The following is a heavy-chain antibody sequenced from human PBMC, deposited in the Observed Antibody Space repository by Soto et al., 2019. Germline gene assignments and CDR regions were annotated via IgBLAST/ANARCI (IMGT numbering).Heavy chain of an antibody. Sequence: SETLSLTCTVSGGSITRGGYYWSWIRQHPGKGLEWIGYIYNSGSTYYNPSLKSRVTISVDTSKNQFSLKLSSVTAADTAVYYCARGVTTVTTFDYWGQGTLVTVSS. V-gene: IGHV4-31*03. D-gene: IGHD4-17*01. CDR2: IYNSGST. J-gene: IGHJ4*02. CDR1: GGSITRGGYY. CDR3: ARGVTTVTTFDY.